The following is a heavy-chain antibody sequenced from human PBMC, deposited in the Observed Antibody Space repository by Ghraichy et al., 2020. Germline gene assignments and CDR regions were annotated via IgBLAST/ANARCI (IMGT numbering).Heavy chain of an antibody. CDR1: GFTFSSYS. CDR3: ARRRSGAFDI. CDR2: ISSSSGTI. J-gene: IGHJ3*02. V-gene: IGHV3-48*01. Sequence: GSLRLSCAASGFTFSSYSMNWVRQAPGKGLEWVSYISSSSGTIYYADSVKGRFTISRDNAKNSLYLQMNSLIAEDTAVYYCARRRSGAFDIWGQGTMVTVSS. D-gene: IGHD5-24*01.